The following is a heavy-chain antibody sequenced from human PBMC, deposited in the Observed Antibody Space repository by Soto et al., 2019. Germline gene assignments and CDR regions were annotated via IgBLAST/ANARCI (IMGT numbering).Heavy chain of an antibody. CDR3: ARSGAYCTSITCLFDAF. V-gene: IGHV1-18*01. J-gene: IGHJ4*02. Sequence: QAQLVQSGAEVKQPGASVKVSCRASGDTFTSYGYAWVRQAPGQGLEWMGWISAYNGDTNYAQKFLDRVTLTTDTSTTTVYMELRNLGSADTARYYCARSGAYCTSITCLFDAFWGLGTLVTVSS. CDR1: GDTFTSYG. CDR2: ISAYNGDT. D-gene: IGHD1-26*01.